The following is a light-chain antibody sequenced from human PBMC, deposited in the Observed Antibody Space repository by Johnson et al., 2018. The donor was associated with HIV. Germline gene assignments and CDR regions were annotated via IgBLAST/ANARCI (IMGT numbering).Light chain of an antibody. CDR1: SSNIGNNY. V-gene: IGLV1-51*02. J-gene: IGLJ1*01. CDR2: ENN. Sequence: QSVLTQPPSVSAAPGQKVTISCSGSSSNIGNNYVSWYQQLPGTAPKLLIYENNKRPSGIPDRFSGSKSGTSATLGITGLQTGDEADYYCGTWDSSLHAPYVFGTGTKVTVL. CDR3: GTWDSSLHAPYV.